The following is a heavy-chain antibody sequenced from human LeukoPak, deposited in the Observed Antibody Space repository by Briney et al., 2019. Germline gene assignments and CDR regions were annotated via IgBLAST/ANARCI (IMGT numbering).Heavy chain of an antibody. D-gene: IGHD2-15*01. CDR3: ARGSCSGGSCYSAWFDP. CDR1: GDTFTSYD. J-gene: IGHJ5*02. V-gene: IGHV1-8*03. Sequence: ASVKVSCKASGDTFTSYDINWVRQATGQGLEWMGWMNPNSGNTGYAQKFQGRVTITRNTSISTAYMELSSLRSEDTAVYYCARGSCSGGSCYSAWFDPWGQGTLVTVSS. CDR2: MNPNSGNT.